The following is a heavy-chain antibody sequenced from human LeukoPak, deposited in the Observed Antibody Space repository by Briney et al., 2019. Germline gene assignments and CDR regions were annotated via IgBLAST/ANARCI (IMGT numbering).Heavy chain of an antibody. Sequence: KASETLSLTCAVYGGSFSGYYWSWIRQPPGKGQEWIGEINHSGSTNYNPSLKSRVTISVDTSKNQFSPKLSSVTAADTAVYYCARGIITGYGDYLDYWGQGTLVTVSS. V-gene: IGHV4-34*01. CDR1: GGSFSGYY. CDR2: INHSGST. D-gene: IGHD1-20*01. CDR3: ARGIITGYGDYLDY. J-gene: IGHJ4*02.